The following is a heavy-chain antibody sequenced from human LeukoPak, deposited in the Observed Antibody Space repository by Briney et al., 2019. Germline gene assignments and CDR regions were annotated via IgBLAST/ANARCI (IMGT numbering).Heavy chain of an antibody. CDR1: GGSITNYY. CDR2: IWHSGRT. V-gene: IGHV4-59*12. CDR3: ARELDYSGWFDP. D-gene: IGHD3-16*01. Sequence: SETLSLTCTVSGGSITNYYWSWIRQPPEKGLEWIGFIWHSGRTNYNPSLKSRVTISVDTSKNQFSLNLSSVTAADTAVYYCARELDYSGWFDPWGQGTLVTVSS. J-gene: IGHJ5*02.